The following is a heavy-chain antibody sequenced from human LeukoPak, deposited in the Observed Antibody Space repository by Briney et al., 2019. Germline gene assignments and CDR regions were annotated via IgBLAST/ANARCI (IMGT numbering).Heavy chain of an antibody. CDR1: GFTFSSYE. J-gene: IGHJ4*02. CDR2: ISSSGSTI. D-gene: IGHD3-10*01. V-gene: IGHV3-48*03. CDR3: AKVAKYYYGSETYYFFEH. Sequence: GGSLRFSCAASGFTFSSYEMNWVRQAPGKGLEWVSYISSSGSTIYYADSVKGRFTISRDNAKNSLYLQMNSLRVEDTAVYYCAKVAKYYYGSETYYFFEHWGQGTPVTASS.